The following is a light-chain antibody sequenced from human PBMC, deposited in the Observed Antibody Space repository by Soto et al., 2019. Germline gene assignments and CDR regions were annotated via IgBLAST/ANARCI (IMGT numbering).Light chain of an antibody. CDR3: CSYAGNSGV. CDR2: EVS. V-gene: IGLV2-23*02. CDR1: SSDVGSYNF. J-gene: IGLJ3*02. Sequence: QSVLTQPASVSGSPGQSIIISCTGTSSDVGSYNFVSWYQQHPGKAPKLMIYEVSKRPSGVSNRFSGSKSGNTASLTISGLQPEDEADYYCCSYAGNSGVFGEGTKLTVL.